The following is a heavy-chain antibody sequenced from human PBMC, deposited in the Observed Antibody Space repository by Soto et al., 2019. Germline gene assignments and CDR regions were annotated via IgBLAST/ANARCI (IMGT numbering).Heavy chain of an antibody. J-gene: IGHJ4*02. CDR1: GDSISSGGYY. Sequence: QVQLQESGPGLVKPSQTLSLTCTVSGDSISSGGYYWRWIRQHPRKGLEWIGYIYDNGGAYYSPSLKGRVVISVDRSENQFSLRLSSVTAAETAVYYCARVKGGTTRRAFDSWGQGTLVTVSS. D-gene: IGHD1-7*01. CDR3: ARVKGGTTRRAFDS. CDR2: IYDNGGA. V-gene: IGHV4-31*03.